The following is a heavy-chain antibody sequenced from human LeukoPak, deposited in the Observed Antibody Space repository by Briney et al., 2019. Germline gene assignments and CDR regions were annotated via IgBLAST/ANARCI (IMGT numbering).Heavy chain of an antibody. CDR3: AKDHAPTKSYFDY. V-gene: IGHV3-30*02. J-gene: IGHJ4*02. CDR2: IRYDGSNK. CDR1: GFTFSTYD. Sequence: GGSLRLSCAAPGFTFSTYDMHWVRQAPGKGLEWVAFIRYDGSNKYYADSVKGRFTISRDNSKNTLYLQMNSLRAEDTAVYYCAKDHAPTKSYFDYWGQGTLVTVSS.